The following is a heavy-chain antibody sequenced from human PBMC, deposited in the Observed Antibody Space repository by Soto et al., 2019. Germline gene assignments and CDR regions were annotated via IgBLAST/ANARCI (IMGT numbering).Heavy chain of an antibody. CDR1: GFTFSNYA. J-gene: IGHJ4*02. D-gene: IGHD3-10*01. CDR3: ARDPYPRVDSANYYRSYFDH. V-gene: IGHV3-30-3*01. Sequence: PGGSLRLSCAASGFTFSNYAMHWVRQAPGKGLDWVAVISYDGSNEHYADSVKGRFTISRDTSKNTLFLQVNSLRAEDTAVYYCARDPYPRVDSANYYRSYFDHWGRGTLVTVSS. CDR2: ISYDGSNE.